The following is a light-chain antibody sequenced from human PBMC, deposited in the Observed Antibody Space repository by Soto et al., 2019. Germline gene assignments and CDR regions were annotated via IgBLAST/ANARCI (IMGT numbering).Light chain of an antibody. CDR1: QNINFY. V-gene: IGKV1-39*01. Sequence: DLQMAQSPSSLSASIGDKITITCRASQNINFYLNWYQHKPGKAPKVLIYAASSLQSEVPSRFNGSGFGTDFTLTISSLQPEDFATYYCQQSSSTPRTFGQGTKLEIK. CDR3: QQSSSTPRT. J-gene: IGKJ2*01. CDR2: AAS.